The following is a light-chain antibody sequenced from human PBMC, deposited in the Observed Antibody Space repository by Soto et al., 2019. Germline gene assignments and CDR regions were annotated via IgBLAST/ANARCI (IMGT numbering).Light chain of an antibody. CDR1: QSVSSSY. Sequence: EIVLTQSPGTLSLSPGERATLSCRASQSVSSSYLAWHQQKPGQAPRLLISGASSRATGIPDRFSGSGSGTDFTLTISRLETEDFAVYYCQQYGSSPRTFGQGTKVEIK. J-gene: IGKJ1*01. V-gene: IGKV3-20*01. CDR2: GAS. CDR3: QQYGSSPRT.